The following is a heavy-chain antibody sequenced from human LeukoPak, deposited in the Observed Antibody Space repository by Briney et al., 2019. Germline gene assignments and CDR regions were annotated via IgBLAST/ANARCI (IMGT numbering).Heavy chain of an antibody. Sequence: SETLSLTCTVSGGSISNYYWSWIRQPAGKGLEWIGRIYTSGSTNYNPSLKSRVTMSVDTSKNQFSLKLSSVTAADTAVYYCARGPVPAAMDWFDPWGQGNLVTVSS. CDR2: IYTSGST. J-gene: IGHJ5*02. CDR1: GGSISNYY. CDR3: ARGPVPAAMDWFDP. D-gene: IGHD2-2*01. V-gene: IGHV4-4*07.